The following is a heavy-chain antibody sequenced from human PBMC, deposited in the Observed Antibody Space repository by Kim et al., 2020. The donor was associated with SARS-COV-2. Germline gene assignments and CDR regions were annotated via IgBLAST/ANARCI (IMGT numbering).Heavy chain of an antibody. CDR3: ARRPKSKYSSGWYREDY. J-gene: IGHJ4*02. V-gene: IGHV1-18*01. CDR1: GYTFTSYG. Sequence: ASVKVSCKASGYTFTSYGISWVRQAPGQGLEWMGWISAYNGNTNYAQKLQGRVTMTTDTSTSTAYMELRSLRSDDTAVYYCARRPKSKYSSGWYREDYWGQGTLVTVSS. CDR2: ISAYNGNT. D-gene: IGHD6-19*01.